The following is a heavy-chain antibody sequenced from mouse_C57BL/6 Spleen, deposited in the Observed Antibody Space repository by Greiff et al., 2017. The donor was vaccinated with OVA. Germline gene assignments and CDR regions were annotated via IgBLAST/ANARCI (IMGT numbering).Heavy chain of an antibody. J-gene: IGHJ3*01. D-gene: IGHD4-1*01. V-gene: IGHV1-64*01. Sequence: QVQLQQPGAELVKPGASVKLSCTASGYTFTSYWMHWVKQRPGQGLEWIGMIHPNSGSTNYNEKFKSKATLTVDKSSSTAYMQLSRLTYEDAAVYFCARGRTGTFAYWGQGTLVTVSA. CDR2: IHPNSGST. CDR3: ARGRTGTFAY. CDR1: GYTFTSYW.